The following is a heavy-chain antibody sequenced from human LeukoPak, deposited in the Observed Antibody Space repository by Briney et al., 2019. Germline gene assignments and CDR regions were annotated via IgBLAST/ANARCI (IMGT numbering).Heavy chain of an antibody. CDR1: GGSISSGGYY. D-gene: IGHD3-10*01. Sequence: SETLSLTCTVSGGSISSGGYYWSWIRQHPGKGLEWIGYIYYSGGTYYNPSLKSRVTISVDTSKNQFSLKLSSVTAADTAVYYCATLYGSGPLWYFDLWGRGTLVTVSS. V-gene: IGHV4-31*03. CDR2: IYYSGGT. CDR3: ATLYGSGPLWYFDL. J-gene: IGHJ2*01.